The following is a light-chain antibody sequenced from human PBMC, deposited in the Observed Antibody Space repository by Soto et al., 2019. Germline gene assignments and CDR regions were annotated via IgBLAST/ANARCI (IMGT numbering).Light chain of an antibody. CDR2: GAS. Sequence: SRHSPSTLSXXAGEXATLXXWXSQSVSSSYLAWYQQKPGYAHRLLIYGASIRATGIPDRFSDSGSGTDFTLTISRLEPEDFAVYYCQPYGSSPITFGQGTRLEVK. J-gene: IGKJ5*01. V-gene: IGKV3-20*01. CDR1: QSVSSSY. CDR3: QPYGSSPIT.